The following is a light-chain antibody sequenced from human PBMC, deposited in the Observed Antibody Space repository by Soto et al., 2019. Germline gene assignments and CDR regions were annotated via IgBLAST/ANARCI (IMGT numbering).Light chain of an antibody. V-gene: IGLV2-14*03. CDR3: SAFTGTHVV. CDR1: SSDVGAYNY. CDR2: DVN. Sequence: QSALTQPASVSGSPGQSITISCTGTSSDVGAYNYVSWYQQHAGKAPKLIIYDVNSRPSGVSTRFSGSRSGNTASQTISGLQAEDEADYYCSAFTGTHVVFGGGTKLTVL. J-gene: IGLJ2*01.